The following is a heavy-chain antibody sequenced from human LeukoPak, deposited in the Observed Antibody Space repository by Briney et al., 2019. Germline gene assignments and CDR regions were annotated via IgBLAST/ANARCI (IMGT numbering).Heavy chain of an antibody. J-gene: IGHJ4*02. CDR2: IKQDGSEK. CDR1: GFTFSSYW. CDR3: ARLEVVTHSFVDY. D-gene: IGHD4-23*01. Sequence: GGSLRLSCAASGFTFSSYWMSWVRQAPGKGLEWVANIKQDGSEKYYVDSVKGRFTIFRDNAKNSLYLQMNSLRAEDTAVYYCARLEVVTHSFVDYWGQGTLVTVSS. V-gene: IGHV3-7*01.